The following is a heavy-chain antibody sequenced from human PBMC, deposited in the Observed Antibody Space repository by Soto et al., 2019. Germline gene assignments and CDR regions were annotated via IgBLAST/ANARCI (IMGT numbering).Heavy chain of an antibody. Sequence: ASVKVSCKASGGTFSSYTISWVRQAPGQGLEWMGRIIPILGIANHAQKFQGRVTITADKSTSTAYMELSSLRSEDTAVYYCARGLYDSSPFDYWGQGTLVTVSS. CDR1: GGTFSSYT. J-gene: IGHJ4*02. CDR2: IIPILGIA. D-gene: IGHD3-22*01. V-gene: IGHV1-69*02. CDR3: ARGLYDSSPFDY.